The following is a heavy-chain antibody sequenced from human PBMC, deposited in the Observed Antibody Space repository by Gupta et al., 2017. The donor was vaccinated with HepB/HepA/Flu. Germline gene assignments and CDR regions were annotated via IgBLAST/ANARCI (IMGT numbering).Heavy chain of an antibody. CDR1: GFTFSSYG. V-gene: IGHV3-30*18. Sequence: QVQLVESGGGVVQPGRSLRLSCAASGFTFSSYGMLWVRQAPGKGLEWVAVISYDGSNKYYADSVKGRFTISRDNSKNTLYLQMNSLRAEDTAVYYCAKDLGQVTIFGVPERFDPWGQGTLVTVSS. CDR2: ISYDGSNK. J-gene: IGHJ5*02. D-gene: IGHD3-3*01. CDR3: AKDLGQVTIFGVPERFDP.